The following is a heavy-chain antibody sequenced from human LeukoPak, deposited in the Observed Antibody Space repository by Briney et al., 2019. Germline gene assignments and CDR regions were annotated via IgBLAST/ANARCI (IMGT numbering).Heavy chain of an antibody. CDR3: ARVSRYCSGGSCLYYYYGMDV. CDR2: IYYSGGT. V-gene: IGHV4-59*01. J-gene: IGHJ6*02. D-gene: IGHD2-15*01. CDR1: GGSIMSYY. Sequence: SETLSLTCTVSGGSIMSYYWSWIRQPPGKGLEWIGYIYYSGGTNYSPSLKSRVIISVDTSKNQFSLKLSSVTAADTAVYYCARVSRYCSGGSCLYYYYGMDVWGQGTTVTVSS.